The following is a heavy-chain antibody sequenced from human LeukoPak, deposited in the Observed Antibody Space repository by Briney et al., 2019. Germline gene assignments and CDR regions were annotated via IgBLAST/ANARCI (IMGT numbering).Heavy chain of an antibody. CDR2: ISGSGGST. J-gene: IGHJ4*02. D-gene: IGHD3-22*01. CDR1: GFTFSSYA. Sequence: QSGGSLRLSCAASGFTFSSYAMSWVRQAPGKGLEWVSAISGSGGSTYYADSVKGRFTISRDNSKNTLYLQMNSLRAEDTAVYYCAKAWDYDRAFDYWGQGTLVTVSS. V-gene: IGHV3-23*01. CDR3: AKAWDYDRAFDY.